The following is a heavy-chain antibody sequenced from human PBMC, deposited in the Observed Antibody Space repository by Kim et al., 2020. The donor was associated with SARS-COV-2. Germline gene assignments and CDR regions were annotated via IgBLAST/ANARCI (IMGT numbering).Heavy chain of an antibody. V-gene: IGHV3-30*18. CDR3: ANTDIQADNPGIAVAGTRDVDY. D-gene: IGHD6-19*01. CDR2: ISYDGSNK. J-gene: IGHJ4*02. Sequence: GGSLRLSCAASGFTFSSYGMHWVRQAPGKGLEWVAVISYDGSNKYYADSVKGRFTISRDNSKNTLYLQMNSLRAEDTAVYYCANTDIQADNPGIAVAGTRDVDYWGQGTLVTVSS. CDR1: GFTFSSYG.